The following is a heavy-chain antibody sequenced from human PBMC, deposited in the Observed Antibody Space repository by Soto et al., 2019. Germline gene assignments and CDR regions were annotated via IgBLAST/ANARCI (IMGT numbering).Heavy chain of an antibody. J-gene: IGHJ6*02. Sequence: SETLSLTCTVSGGSISSGGYYWSWIRQHPGKGLEWIGYIYYSGSTYYNPSLKSRVTISVDTSKSQFSLKLSSVTAADTAVYYCARDYLLVDGDTYYYYGMDVWGQGTTVTVSS. CDR2: IYYSGST. CDR3: ARDYLLVDGDTYYYYGMDV. CDR1: GGSISSGGYY. D-gene: IGHD4-17*01. V-gene: IGHV4-31*03.